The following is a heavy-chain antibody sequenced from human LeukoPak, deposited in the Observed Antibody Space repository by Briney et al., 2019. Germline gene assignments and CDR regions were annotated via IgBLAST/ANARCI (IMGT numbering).Heavy chain of an antibody. CDR2: IWYDGSNK. CDR3: ARDRDSIVGATTFWFDP. V-gene: IGHV3-33*01. D-gene: IGHD1-26*01. Sequence: GRSLRLSWAASGFTFSSYGMHWVRQAPGKGLEWVAVIWYDGSNKYYADSVKGRFTISRDNSKNTLYLQMNSLRAEDTAVYYCARDRDSIVGATTFWFDPWGQGTLVTVSS. J-gene: IGHJ5*02. CDR1: GFTFSSYG.